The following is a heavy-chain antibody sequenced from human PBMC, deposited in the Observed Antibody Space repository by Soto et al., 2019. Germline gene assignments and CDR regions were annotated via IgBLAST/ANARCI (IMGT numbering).Heavy chain of an antibody. CDR1: GGSISSSNW. Sequence: QVQLQESGPGLVKPSGTLSLTCAVSGGSISSSNWWSWVRQPPGKGLEWIGEIYHSGSTNYNPSLKSRVTISXXKSKNXFSXXXXXVTXADTAVYYCARDRSGRGGTRGWFDPWGQGTLVTVSS. J-gene: IGHJ5*02. CDR2: IYHSGST. CDR3: ARDRSGRGGTRGWFDP. D-gene: IGHD6-25*01. V-gene: IGHV4-4*02.